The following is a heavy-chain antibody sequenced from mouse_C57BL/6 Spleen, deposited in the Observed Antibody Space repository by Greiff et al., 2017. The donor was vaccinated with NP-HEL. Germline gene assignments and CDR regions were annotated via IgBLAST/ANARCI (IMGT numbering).Heavy chain of an antibody. Sequence: VQLQQSGAELVRPGASVKLSCKASGYTFTDYYINWVKQRPGQGLEWIARIYTGSGNTYYNEKFKGKATLTAEKSSSTAYMQLSSLTSEDSAVYFSARGGGSFDYWGQGTTLTVSS. CDR1: GYTFTDYY. CDR2: IYTGSGNT. CDR3: ARGGGSFDY. J-gene: IGHJ2*01. V-gene: IGHV1-76*01. D-gene: IGHD1-1*01.